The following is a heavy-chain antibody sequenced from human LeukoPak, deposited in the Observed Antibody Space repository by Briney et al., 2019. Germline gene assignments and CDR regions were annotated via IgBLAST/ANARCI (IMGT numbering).Heavy chain of an antibody. CDR1: GFTFSSYW. CDR2: INSDGSST. Sequence: GGSLRLSCAASGFTFSSYWMHWVRQAPGKGLVWVSRINSDGSSTSYADSVKGRFTISRDNAKNTLYLQMNSLRAEDTAVYYCARDSPDILTGFGFDYWGQGTLVTVSS. J-gene: IGHJ4*02. CDR3: ARDSPDILTGFGFDY. V-gene: IGHV3-74*01. D-gene: IGHD3-9*01.